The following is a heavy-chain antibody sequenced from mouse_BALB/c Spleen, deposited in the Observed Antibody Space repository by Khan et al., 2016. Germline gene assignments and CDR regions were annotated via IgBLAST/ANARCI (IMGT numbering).Heavy chain of an antibody. Sequence: LQQSGPELVKPGASVKVSCKASGYAFTSYNMYWVKQSHGRSLEGIGYIDPYNGGTSYNQKFKGKATLTVDKSASTAYMQLNSLTSEDPAVYYCAREGVTTVVAKGLDYWGQGTTLTVSS. CDR2: IDPYNGGT. CDR3: AREGVTTVVAKGLDY. CDR1: GYAFTSYN. V-gene: IGHV1S135*01. J-gene: IGHJ2*01. D-gene: IGHD1-1*01.